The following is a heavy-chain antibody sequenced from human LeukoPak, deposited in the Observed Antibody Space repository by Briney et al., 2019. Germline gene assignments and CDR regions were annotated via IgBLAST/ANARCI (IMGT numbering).Heavy chain of an antibody. V-gene: IGHV4-59*01. D-gene: IGHD4-11*01. CDR3: ARGADYPDN. CDR2: THYRGST. J-gene: IGHJ4*02. CDR1: GGSISSDY. Sequence: SETLSLTCTVSGGSISSDYWSWIRQPPGKGLEWIGYTHYRGSTNYNPSLKSRVTISVDTSKNQFSLKLSSVTAADTAVYYCARGADYPDNWGQGTLVTVSS.